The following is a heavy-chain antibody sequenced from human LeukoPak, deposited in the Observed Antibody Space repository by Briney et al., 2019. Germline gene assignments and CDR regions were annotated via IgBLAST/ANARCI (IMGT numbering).Heavy chain of an antibody. Sequence: GGSLRLSCAASGFTFSDYYMSWIRQAPGKGLEWVSYISSSSSYTNYADSVKGRFTISRDNAKNSLYLQMNSLRAEDTAVYYCARDPKLVTATYYYYYGMDVWGQGTTVTVSS. J-gene: IGHJ6*02. V-gene: IGHV3-11*05. CDR2: ISSSSSYT. CDR3: ARDPKLVTATYYYYYGMDV. CDR1: GFTFSDYY. D-gene: IGHD2-21*02.